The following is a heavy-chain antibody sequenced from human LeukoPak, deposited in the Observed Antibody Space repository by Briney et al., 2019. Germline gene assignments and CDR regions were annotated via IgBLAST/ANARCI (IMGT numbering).Heavy chain of an antibody. J-gene: IGHJ6*02. Sequence: PSETLSLTCAVYGGSFSGYYWSWIRQPPGKGLEWIGEINHSGSTNYNPSLKSRVTISVDTSKNQFSLKLSSVTAADTAVYYCAGQYYYDSSGYFYYYYGMDVWGQGTTVTVSS. CDR2: INHSGST. V-gene: IGHV4-34*01. CDR1: GGSFSGYY. D-gene: IGHD3-22*01. CDR3: AGQYYYDSSGYFYYYYGMDV.